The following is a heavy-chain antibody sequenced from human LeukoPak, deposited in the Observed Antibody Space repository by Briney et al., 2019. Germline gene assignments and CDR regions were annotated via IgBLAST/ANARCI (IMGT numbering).Heavy chain of an antibody. Sequence: EASVKVSCKVSGYTLTELSMHWVQQAPGKGLEWMGGFDPEDGETIYAQKFQGRVTMTEDTSTDTAYMELSSLRSEDTAVYYCATGPPLAYCGGDCYYFDYWGQGTLVTVSS. D-gene: IGHD2-21*02. CDR3: ATGPPLAYCGGDCYYFDY. CDR1: GYTLTELS. V-gene: IGHV1-24*01. CDR2: FDPEDGET. J-gene: IGHJ4*02.